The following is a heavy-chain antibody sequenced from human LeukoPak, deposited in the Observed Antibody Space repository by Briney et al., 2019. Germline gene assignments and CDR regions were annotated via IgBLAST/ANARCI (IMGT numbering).Heavy chain of an antibody. CDR1: GFTFSSYG. V-gene: IGHV3-33*01. J-gene: IGHJ4*02. CDR3: ARSIYCSSTSCYTRYEEYFDY. D-gene: IGHD2-2*02. CDR2: IWYDGSNK. Sequence: PGRSLRLSCAASGFTFSSYGMHWVRQAPGKWLEWVAVIWYDGSNKYYADSVKGRFTISRDNSKNTLYLQMNSLRAEDTAVYYCARSIYCSSTSCYTRYEEYFDYWGQGTLVTVSS.